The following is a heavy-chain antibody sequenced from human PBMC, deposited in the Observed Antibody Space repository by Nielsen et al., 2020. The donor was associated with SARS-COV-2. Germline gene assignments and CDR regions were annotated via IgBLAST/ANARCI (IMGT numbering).Heavy chain of an antibody. Sequence: GESLKISCAASGFTFSSYGMHWVRQAPGKGLEWVAVIWYDGSNKYYADSVKGRFTISRDNSKNTLYLQMNSLRAEDTAVYYCARDPLPLRITMVRGVIIHYFDYWGQGTLVTVSS. V-gene: IGHV3-33*01. J-gene: IGHJ4*02. D-gene: IGHD3-10*01. CDR2: IWYDGSNK. CDR1: GFTFSSYG. CDR3: ARDPLPLRITMVRGVIIHYFDY.